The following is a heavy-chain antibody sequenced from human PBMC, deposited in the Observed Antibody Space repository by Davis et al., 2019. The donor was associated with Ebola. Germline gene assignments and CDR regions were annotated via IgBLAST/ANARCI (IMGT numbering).Heavy chain of an antibody. CDR2: ISAYNGNT. CDR3: ARTSIVGTTTTASDI. V-gene: IGHV1-18*01. CDR1: GGTFSSSI. D-gene: IGHD1-26*01. Sequence: ASVKVSCKASGGTFSSSIISWVRQAPGQGLEWMGWISAYNGNTNYAQILQGRVTMTTDTSTGTAYMELRSLRSDDTAVYFCARTSIVGTTTTASDIWGQGTKVTVSS. J-gene: IGHJ3*02.